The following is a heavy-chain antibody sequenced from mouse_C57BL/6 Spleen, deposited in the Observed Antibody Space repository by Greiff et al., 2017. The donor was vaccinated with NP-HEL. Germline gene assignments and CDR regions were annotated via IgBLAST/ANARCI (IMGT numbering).Heavy chain of an antibody. CDR3: AREGYYYGSSYGYFDC. CDR1: GFTFSSYG. V-gene: IGHV5-6*01. J-gene: IGHJ2*01. CDR2: ISSGGSYT. D-gene: IGHD1-1*01. Sequence: EVMLVESGGDLVKPGGSLKLSCAASGFTFSSYGMSWVRQTPDKRLEWVATISSGGSYTYYPDSVKGRFTISRDNAKNTLYLQMSSLKSEDTAMYYCAREGYYYGSSYGYFDCWGQGTTLTVSS.